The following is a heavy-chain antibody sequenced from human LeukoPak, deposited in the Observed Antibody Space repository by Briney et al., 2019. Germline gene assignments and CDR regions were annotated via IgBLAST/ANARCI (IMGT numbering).Heavy chain of an antibody. CDR3: ARFTGYCSGTSCYPNAFDI. CDR2: ISTSGST. CDR1: GYSISSGTYY. J-gene: IGHJ3*02. Sequence: SETLSLTCTVSGYSISSGTYYWTWIRQPGGRGLEWIGRISTSGSTNYNPSLKSRVTISLDTAKNQFSLKLSSVTAADTAVFYYARFTGYCSGTSCYPNAFDIWGQGTMVTVSS. D-gene: IGHD2-2*01. V-gene: IGHV4-61*02.